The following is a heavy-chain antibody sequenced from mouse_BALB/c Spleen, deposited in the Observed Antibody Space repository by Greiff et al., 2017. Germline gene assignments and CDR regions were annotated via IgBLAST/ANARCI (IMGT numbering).Heavy chain of an antibody. J-gene: IGHJ4*01. Sequence: QVQLKQPGAELVKPGASVKLSCKASGYTFTSYYMYWVKQRPGQGLEWIGGINPSNGGTNFNEKFKSKATLTVDKSSSTAYMQLSSLTSEDSAVYYCTRPDGYYRYYAMDDWGQGTSVTVSS. CDR3: TRPDGYYRYYAMDD. CDR1: GYTFTSYY. V-gene: IGHV1S81*02. CDR2: INPSNGGT. D-gene: IGHD2-3*01.